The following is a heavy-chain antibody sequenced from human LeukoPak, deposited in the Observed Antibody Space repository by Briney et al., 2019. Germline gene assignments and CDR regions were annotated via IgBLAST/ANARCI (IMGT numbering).Heavy chain of an antibody. V-gene: IGHV4-59*08. CDR3: ARQQHYDSSGYYDY. Sequence: SETLSLTCTVSGGSISSYYWSWIRQPPGKGLEWIGDIYYSGSTNYNPSPKSRVTISVDTSKNQFSLKLRSVTAADTAVYYCARQQHYDSSGYYDYWGQGTLVTVSS. D-gene: IGHD3-22*01. CDR2: IYYSGST. J-gene: IGHJ4*02. CDR1: GGSISSYY.